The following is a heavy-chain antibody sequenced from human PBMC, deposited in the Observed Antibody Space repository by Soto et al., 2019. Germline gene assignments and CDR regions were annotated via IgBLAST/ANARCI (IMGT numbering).Heavy chain of an antibody. CDR3: AGSVFP. CDR1: GGSISSGGYY. CDR2: IYYSGST. J-gene: IGHJ5*02. Sequence: QVQLQESGPGLVKPSQTLSLTCTVSGGSISSGGYYWTWIRQHPGKGLEWIGYIYYSGSTYYNPSLKVRFTISEDPSKNHSSLKLGSGTAAATAVYYCAGSVFPWGQGTLVTVSS. V-gene: IGHV4-31*03.